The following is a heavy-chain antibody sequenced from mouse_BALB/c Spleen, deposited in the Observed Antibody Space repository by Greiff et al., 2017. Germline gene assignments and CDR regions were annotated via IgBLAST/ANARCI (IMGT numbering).Heavy chain of an antibody. Sequence: VQVVESGPGLVAPSQSLSITCTVSGFSLTSYGVHWVRQPPGKGLEWLGVIWAGGSTNYNSALMSRLSISKDNSKSQVFLKMNSLQTDDTAMYSCARDQGFYYGRPFAYWGQGTLVTVSA. D-gene: IGHD2-1*01. J-gene: IGHJ3*01. CDR3: ARDQGFYYGRPFAY. CDR2: IWAGGST. V-gene: IGHV2-9*02. CDR1: GFSLTSYG.